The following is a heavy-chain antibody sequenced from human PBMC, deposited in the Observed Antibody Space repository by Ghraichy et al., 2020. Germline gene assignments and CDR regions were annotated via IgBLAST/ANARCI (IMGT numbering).Heavy chain of an antibody. Sequence: SETLSLTCTVSGGSISSSSYYWGWIRQPPGKGLEWIGSIYYSGSTYYNPSLKSRVTISVDTSKNQFSLKLSSVTAADTAVYYCARHLWSSSWYLRGNWFDPWGQGTLVTVSS. CDR2: IYYSGST. CDR3: ARHLWSSSWYLRGNWFDP. V-gene: IGHV4-39*01. J-gene: IGHJ5*02. CDR1: GGSISSSSYY. D-gene: IGHD6-13*01.